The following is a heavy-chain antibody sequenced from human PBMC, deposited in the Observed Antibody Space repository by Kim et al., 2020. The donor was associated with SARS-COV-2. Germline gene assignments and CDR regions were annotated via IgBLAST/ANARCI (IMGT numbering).Heavy chain of an antibody. CDR1: GGSISSGGYY. CDR2: IYYSGST. D-gene: IGHD3-3*01. Sequence: SETLSLTCTVSGGSISSGGYYWSWIRQHPGKGLEWIGYIYYSGSTYYNPSLKSRVTISVDTSKNQFSLKLSSVTAADTAVYYCARFQSKNDFWSGYDYYYYGMDVWGQGTTVTVSS. CDR3: ARFQSKNDFWSGYDYYYYGMDV. J-gene: IGHJ6*02. V-gene: IGHV4-31*03.